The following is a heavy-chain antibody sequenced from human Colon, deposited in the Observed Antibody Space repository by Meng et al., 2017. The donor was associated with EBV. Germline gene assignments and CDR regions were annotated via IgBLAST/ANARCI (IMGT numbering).Heavy chain of an antibody. J-gene: IGHJ4*02. CDR1: GGSVSSGGYY. V-gene: IGHV4-31*03. Sequence: VQRQPTGHELVKPSQTLSLLCTFYGGSVSSGGYYWTWIRQHPGKGLEWFGNIYFSGSHFYNPSLKWRVIISIDTSKNQFSLNLRSVTAADTAVYYCARVSSGWDYFDYWGQGTLVTV. CDR3: ARVSSGWDYFDY. CDR2: IYFSGSH. D-gene: IGHD6-19*01.